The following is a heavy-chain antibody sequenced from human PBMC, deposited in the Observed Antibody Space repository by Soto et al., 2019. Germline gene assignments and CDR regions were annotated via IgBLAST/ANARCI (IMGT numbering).Heavy chain of an antibody. J-gene: IGHJ4*02. D-gene: IGHD6-19*01. V-gene: IGHV4-28*03. CDR3: ARDPGYSSGWYESN. CDR2: IYYSGTT. Sequence: SETLSLTCAVSGYSISSSNWWGWIRQPPGKGMERIGYIYYSGTTYYNPSLKSRVTMSVDTSKNQYSLKLTSVTAVDTAVYYCARDPGYSSGWYESNWGQGTQVTVSS. CDR1: GYSISSSNW.